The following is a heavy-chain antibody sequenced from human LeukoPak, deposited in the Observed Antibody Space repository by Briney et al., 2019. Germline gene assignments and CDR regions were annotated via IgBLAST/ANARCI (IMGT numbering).Heavy chain of an antibody. J-gene: IGHJ3*02. CDR2: INHSEST. Sequence: SETLSLTCAVYGVSFSGYYWSWIRQPPGKGLEWIGEINHSESTNYNPSLKSRVTISVDTSKNQFSLKLSSVTAADTAVYYCARVRRYGDCGFNAFDIWGQGTMVTVSS. CDR1: GVSFSGYY. V-gene: IGHV4-34*01. D-gene: IGHD4-17*01. CDR3: ARVRRYGDCGFNAFDI.